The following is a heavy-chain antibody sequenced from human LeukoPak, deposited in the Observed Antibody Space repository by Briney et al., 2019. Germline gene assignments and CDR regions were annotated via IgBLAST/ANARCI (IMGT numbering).Heavy chain of an antibody. V-gene: IGHV3-21*01. CDR3: AREFASSMDV. D-gene: IGHD3-16*01. CDR1: GFNFGDYA. Sequence: GGSLRLSCAASGFNFGDYAMHWVRQAPGKGLEWVSSISSSSSYIYYADSVKGRFTISRDNAKNSLYLQMNSLRAEDTAVYYCAREFASSMDVWGQGTTVTVSS. CDR2: ISSSSSYI. J-gene: IGHJ6*02.